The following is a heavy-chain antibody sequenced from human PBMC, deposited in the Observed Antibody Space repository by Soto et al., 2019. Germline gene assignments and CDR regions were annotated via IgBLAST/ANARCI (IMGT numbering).Heavy chain of an antibody. J-gene: IGHJ4*02. CDR3: ARELGAAAATGYFDY. CDR1: GGSISSSNW. D-gene: IGHD6-13*01. V-gene: IGHV4-4*02. CDR2: IYHSGST. Sequence: KPSETLSLTCAVSGGSISSSNWWSWVRQPPGKGLEWIGEIYHSGSTNYNPSLKSRVTISVDKSKNQFSLKLSSVTAADTAVYYCARELGAAAATGYFDYWGQGTLVTVSS.